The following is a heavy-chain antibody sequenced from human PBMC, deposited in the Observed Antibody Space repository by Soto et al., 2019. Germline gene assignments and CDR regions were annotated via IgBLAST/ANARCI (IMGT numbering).Heavy chain of an antibody. CDR1: GGSFSGYY. CDR2: INHSGST. CDR3: ARDVIGGYWYFDL. D-gene: IGHD2-15*01. Sequence: LLAASETLSLTCAVYGGSFSGYYWSWIRQPPGKGLEWIGEINHSGSTNYNPSLKSRVTISVDTSKNQFSLKLSSVTAADTAVYYCARDVIGGYWYFDLWGRGTLVTVSS. J-gene: IGHJ2*01. V-gene: IGHV4-34*01.